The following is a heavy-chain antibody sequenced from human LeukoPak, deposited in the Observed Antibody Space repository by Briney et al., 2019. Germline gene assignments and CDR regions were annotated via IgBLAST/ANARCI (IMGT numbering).Heavy chain of an antibody. CDR3: ARDTFASGNFFDY. V-gene: IGHV4-59*01. D-gene: IGHD3-10*01. CDR2: IHYSGST. J-gene: IGHJ4*02. Sequence: PSETLSLTCTVSSGSINTCYWSWIRQPPGKGLEWIGYIHYSGSTRYNPSLKSRVTISLDTSKNQFSLKVSSVTAADTAVYYCARDTFASGNFFDYWGQGALVTVSS. CDR1: SGSINTCY.